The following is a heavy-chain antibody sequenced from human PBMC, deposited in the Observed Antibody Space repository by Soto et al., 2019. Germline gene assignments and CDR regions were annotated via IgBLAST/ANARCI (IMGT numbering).Heavy chain of an antibody. CDR2: IFYTGDT. CDR3: ARDTNSLDP. Sequence: PXAILSLPFSVSTYSISSGFFWGWIRQPPGKGLEWIGSIFYTGDTYYNPSLKSRTTMSVDTSRNQFSLKLTSLTAADTAVYYCARDTNSLDPWGQGILVTVSS. CDR1: TYSISSGFF. D-gene: IGHD1-1*01. V-gene: IGHV4-38-2*02. J-gene: IGHJ5*02.